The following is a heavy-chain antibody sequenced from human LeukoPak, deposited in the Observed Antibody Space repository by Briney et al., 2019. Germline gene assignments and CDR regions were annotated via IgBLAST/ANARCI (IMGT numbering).Heavy chain of an antibody. V-gene: IGHV3-23*01. CDR2: ISGSGGST. Sequence: GGSLRLSCAASGFTFSSYAMSWVRQAPGKGLEWVSAISGSGGSTYYADSVKGRFTISRDDSKNTLYLQMNSLRAEDTAVYYCAKGPYNWGDFDYWGQGTLVTVSS. CDR1: GFTFSSYA. J-gene: IGHJ4*02. CDR3: AKGPYNWGDFDY. D-gene: IGHD7-27*01.